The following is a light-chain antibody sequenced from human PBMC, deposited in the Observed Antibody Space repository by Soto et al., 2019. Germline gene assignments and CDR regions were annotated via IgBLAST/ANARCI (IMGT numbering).Light chain of an antibody. CDR1: QSVSSSY. CDR3: QQYGSPST. CDR2: GAS. Sequence: IVSTQSPGTLTLSPVERATLSCRASQSVSSSYLAWYQQKPGQAPRLLIYGASSRPTGIPARFSRSGSGTDFTLTISRMEPDEFAVYYRQQYGSPSTFGPGTQLEIK. J-gene: IGKJ5*01. V-gene: IGKV3-20*01.